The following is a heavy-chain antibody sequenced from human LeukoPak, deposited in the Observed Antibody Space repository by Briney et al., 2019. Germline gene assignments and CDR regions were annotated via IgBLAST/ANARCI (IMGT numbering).Heavy chain of an antibody. CDR3: ARATNWGYAFDI. CDR1: GFTFSSYE. D-gene: IGHD7-27*01. V-gene: IGHV3-48*03. Sequence: GSLRLSCAPSGFTFSSYEMNWVRQAPGKGLEWVSYISSSGSTICYADSVKGRVTISRDNAKNSLYLQMNSLRAEDTAVYYCARATNWGYAFDIWGQGTVVTVSS. CDR2: ISSSGSTI. J-gene: IGHJ3*02.